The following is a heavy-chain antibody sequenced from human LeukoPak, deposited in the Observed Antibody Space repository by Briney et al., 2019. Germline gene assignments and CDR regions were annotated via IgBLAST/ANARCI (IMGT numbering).Heavy chain of an antibody. V-gene: IGHV3-15*01. CDR2: FKSKTDGRTI. CDR3: VADLFNHYYGMDV. Sequence: GESLRLSCAASGFTFSNAWMSWVRQAPGKGLEWVGRFKSKTDGRTIDYAAPVKGRFTISRDDSKDTLYLQMNSLNTEDTAVYYCVADLFNHYYGMDVWGQGTTVTVSS. CDR1: GFTFSNAW. J-gene: IGHJ6*02.